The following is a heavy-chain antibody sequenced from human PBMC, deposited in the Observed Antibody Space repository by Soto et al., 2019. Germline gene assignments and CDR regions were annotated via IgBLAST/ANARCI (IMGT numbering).Heavy chain of an antibody. J-gene: IGHJ6*03. CDR1: GFTFSDYY. CDR3: ARDQHNIVVVPAASHNYYYYYYMDV. CDR2: ISSSGSTI. Sequence: QVQLVESGGGLVKPGGSLRLSCAASGFTFSDYYMSWIRQAPGKGLEWVSYISSSGSTIYYADSVKGRFTISRDNAKNSLYLQKNSMRAEDPAVYYCARDQHNIVVVPAASHNYYYYYYMDVWGKGTTVTVSS. D-gene: IGHD2-2*01. V-gene: IGHV3-11*01.